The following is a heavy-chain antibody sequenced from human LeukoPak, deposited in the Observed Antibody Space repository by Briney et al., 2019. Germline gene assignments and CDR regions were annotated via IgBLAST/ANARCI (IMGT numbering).Heavy chain of an antibody. V-gene: IGHV3-33*01. D-gene: IGHD1-26*01. Sequence: GGSLRLSCAASGFTFSSYGMHWVRQAPGKGLEWVAVIWYDGSNKYYADSVKGRFTISRDNSKNTLYLQMNSLRAEDTAVYYCARDLIRDSGSYLGLDYWGQGTLVTVSS. CDR2: IWYDGSNK. CDR3: ARDLIRDSGSYLGLDY. CDR1: GFTFSSYG. J-gene: IGHJ4*02.